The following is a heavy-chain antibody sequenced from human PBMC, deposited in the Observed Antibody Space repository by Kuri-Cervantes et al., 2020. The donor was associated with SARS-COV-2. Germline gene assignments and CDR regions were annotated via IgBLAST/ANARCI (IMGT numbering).Heavy chain of an antibody. V-gene: IGHV3-15*01. D-gene: IGHD3-10*01. Sequence: GESLKISCAASGFIVSYMYMSWVRQAPGKGLEWVGRIKSKTDGGTTDYAAPVKGRFTISRDDSKNTLYLQMNSLKTGDTAVYYCTTGVTMVRGVYYYYGMDVWGQGTTVTVSS. J-gene: IGHJ6*02. CDR1: GFIVSYMY. CDR2: IKSKTDGGTT. CDR3: TTGVTMVRGVYYYYGMDV.